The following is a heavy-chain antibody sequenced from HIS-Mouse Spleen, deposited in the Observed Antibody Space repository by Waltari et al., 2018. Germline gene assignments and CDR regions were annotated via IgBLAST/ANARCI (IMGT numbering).Heavy chain of an antibody. CDR1: GFSLSTSGMC. Sequence: QVTLRESGPALVKPTQTLTLTCTFSGFSLSTSGMCVSWIRQPPGKALEWLARIDWDDGKYYSTSLKTMLTISRDTSKNQVVLTMTNMDPLDTATYYCARIAEGYTSGWYAFDYWGQGTLVTVSS. V-gene: IGHV2-70*15. CDR3: ARIAEGYTSGWYAFDY. D-gene: IGHD6-19*01. J-gene: IGHJ4*02. CDR2: IDWDDGK.